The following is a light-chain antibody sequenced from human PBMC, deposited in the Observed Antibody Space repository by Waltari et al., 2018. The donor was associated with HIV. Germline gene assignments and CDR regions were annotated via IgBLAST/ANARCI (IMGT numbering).Light chain of an antibody. J-gene: IGLJ2*01. V-gene: IGLV2-14*01. CDR1: SSDIGVSDF. CDR2: DVN. CDR3: SSYSTGATLVL. Sequence: QSALTQPASVSGSPGQSITISCTGSSSDIGVSDFVSWYQFRPGEAPRLIIFDVNERPSDTSDRVSGSKSGNTASLTISAIQTEDEADYYCSSYSTGATLVLLGGGTKLTVL.